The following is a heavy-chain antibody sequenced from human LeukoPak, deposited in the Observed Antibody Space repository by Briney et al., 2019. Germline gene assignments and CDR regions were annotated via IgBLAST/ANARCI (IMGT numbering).Heavy chain of an antibody. J-gene: IGHJ3*02. CDR1: GYTFTGYF. CDR3: AKPYLGSALDI. Sequence: ASVKVSCKASGYTFTGYFLHWVRQAPGQGLEWMGWINPNSGGTNFAQKFQGRVTMTRDTSITTTYMELSRLRSDDTAVYFCAKPYLGSALDIWGQGTMVTASS. V-gene: IGHV1-2*02. D-gene: IGHD3-16*01. CDR2: INPNSGGT.